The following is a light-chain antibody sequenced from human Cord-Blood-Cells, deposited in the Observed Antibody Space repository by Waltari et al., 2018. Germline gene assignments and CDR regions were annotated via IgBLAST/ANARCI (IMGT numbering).Light chain of an antibody. Sequence: QSALTQPASVSGSPGQSITISCTGTSSDVGGYNYVSWYQQHPGKAPKLRIYEVNNRPSGVSNLFSGSRSGNTASLTISGLRAEDEADYYCSSYTSSSTVVFGGGTKLTVL. J-gene: IGLJ2*01. CDR3: SSYTSSSTVV. CDR2: EVN. CDR1: SSDVGGYNY. V-gene: IGLV2-14*01.